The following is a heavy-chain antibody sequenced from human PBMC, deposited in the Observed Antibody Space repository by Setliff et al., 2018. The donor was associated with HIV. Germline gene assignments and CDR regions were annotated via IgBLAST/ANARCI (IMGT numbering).Heavy chain of an antibody. Sequence: ETLSLTCTVSGGSISSYYWSWIRQPPGKGLEWVANIKEDGSVKYYVDSVRGRFTISRNNTKKLLYLQLNNLRGEDTATYYCARDHHYDSGSFPLYWGQGALVTVSS. V-gene: IGHV3-7*03. J-gene: IGHJ4*02. CDR1: GGSISSYY. CDR2: IKEDGSVK. CDR3: ARDHHYDSGSFPLY. D-gene: IGHD3-10*01.